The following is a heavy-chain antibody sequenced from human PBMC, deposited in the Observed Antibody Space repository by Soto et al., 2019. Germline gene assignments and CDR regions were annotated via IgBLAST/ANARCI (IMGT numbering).Heavy chain of an antibody. D-gene: IGHD3-22*01. CDR1: GFTFSNYG. CDR2: ISYDGSDK. J-gene: IGHJ4*02. Sequence: QVQLVESGGGVVQPGRSLRLSCAASGFTFSNYGMHWVRQAPGKGLEWVAVISYDGSDKNYTDSVKGRFTISRDNSKNTLYLQMNSLRADDTAVYYCVKARGYYYDSRGYYYLAYWGQGTLVTVSS. CDR3: VKARGYYYDSRGYYYLAY. V-gene: IGHV3-30*18.